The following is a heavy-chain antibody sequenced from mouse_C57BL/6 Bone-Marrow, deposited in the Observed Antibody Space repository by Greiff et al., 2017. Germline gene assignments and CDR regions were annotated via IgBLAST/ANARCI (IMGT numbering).Heavy chain of an antibody. V-gene: IGHV14-2*01. CDR1: GFNIKDYY. Sequence: VQLQQSGAELVKPGASVKLSCTASGFNIKDYYLHWVKQRTEQGLDWIGKIDPEDGETKYAPKFKGKATITAATSSNTAYLQLSSLTSEDTAVYYCAFLSAWFAYWGQGTLVTVSA. D-gene: IGHD1-1*01. CDR2: IDPEDGET. CDR3: AFLSAWFAY. J-gene: IGHJ3*01.